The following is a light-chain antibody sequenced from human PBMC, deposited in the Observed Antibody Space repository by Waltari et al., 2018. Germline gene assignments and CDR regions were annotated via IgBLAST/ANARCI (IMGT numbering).Light chain of an antibody. Sequence: DVVMTQSPLSLPVTLGQPASISSRSRQSLVYSDGNTYLNWLQQRPGQSPRRLIYKVSNRDSGVPDRFSGGGSGTDFTLKISRVEAEDVGVYYCMQGTHWPWTFGQGTKLEIK. V-gene: IGKV2-30*01. J-gene: IGKJ2*02. CDR3: MQGTHWPWT. CDR2: KVS. CDR1: QSLVYSDGNTY.